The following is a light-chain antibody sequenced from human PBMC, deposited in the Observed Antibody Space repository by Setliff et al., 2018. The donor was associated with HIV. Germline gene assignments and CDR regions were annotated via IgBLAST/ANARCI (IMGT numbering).Light chain of an antibody. V-gene: IGLV2-14*01. CDR3: SSYAITNTLP. CDR1: SSYVGGYNY. CDR2: EVR. Sequence: QSVLTQPASVSGSPGQSITISCTGTSSYVGGYNYVSWYQQHPGKAPKLIIYEVRNRPSGVSNRFSGSKSGNTASLTISGLQAEDEGDYYCSSYAITNTLPFGTGTKVTVL. J-gene: IGLJ1*01.